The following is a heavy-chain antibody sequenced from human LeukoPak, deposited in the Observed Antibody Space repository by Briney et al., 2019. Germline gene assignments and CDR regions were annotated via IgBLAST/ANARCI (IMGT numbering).Heavy chain of an antibody. J-gene: IGHJ4*02. D-gene: IGHD5-18*01. Sequence: PSETLSLTCAAYGGSFSGYYWSWIRQPPGKGLEWIGEINHSGSTNYNPSLKSRVTISVDTSKNQFSLKLSSVTAADTAVYYCARGRGYSYGLRVFDYWGQGTLVTVSS. CDR1: GGSFSGYY. CDR3: ARGRGYSYGLRVFDY. CDR2: INHSGST. V-gene: IGHV4-34*01.